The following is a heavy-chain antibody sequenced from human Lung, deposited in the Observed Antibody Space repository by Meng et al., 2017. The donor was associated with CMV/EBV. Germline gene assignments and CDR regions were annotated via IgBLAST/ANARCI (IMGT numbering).Heavy chain of an antibody. D-gene: IGHD2-21*01. Sequence: YCAASGFTFRSYEMNWVRQAPGKGLEWVSYISSSGSTIHYADSVKGRFTISRHNAKESLYLQMNSVRAEDTAIYYCARDTGCDLHPYYFDYWGQGTLVTVSS. CDR1: GFTFRSYE. CDR3: ARDTGCDLHPYYFDY. CDR2: ISSSGSTI. J-gene: IGHJ4*02. V-gene: IGHV3-48*03.